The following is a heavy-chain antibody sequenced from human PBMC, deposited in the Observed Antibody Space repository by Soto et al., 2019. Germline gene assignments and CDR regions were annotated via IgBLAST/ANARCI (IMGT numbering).Heavy chain of an antibody. CDR2: IYSAGPT. J-gene: IGHJ4*02. Sequence: GGSLRLSCAASGFTVSNYYMTWVRQAPGRGLQWVSVIYSAGPTYYADSVKGRFTISKDESKNSLFLQMDNLRAEDTATYYCARGTPTDAYNPLGYWGPGTLVTVSS. V-gene: IGHV3-53*01. CDR3: ARGTPTDAYNPLGY. D-gene: IGHD1-1*01. CDR1: GFTVSNYY.